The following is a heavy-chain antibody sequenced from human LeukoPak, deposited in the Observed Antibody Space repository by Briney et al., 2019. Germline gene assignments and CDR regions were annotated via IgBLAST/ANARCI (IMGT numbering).Heavy chain of an antibody. CDR2: IQYDGSEK. Sequence: GSLRLSCAASGLTFTFSTSGIHWVRQAPGKGLEWVAFIQYDGSEKYYADSVKGRCTTSRDNSKNTVYLQMNSLTGEDTAIYYCAREGGTIEIGELDYWGQGTLVTVSS. D-gene: IGHD3-10*01. V-gene: IGHV3-30*02. CDR3: AREGGTIEIGELDY. J-gene: IGHJ4*02. CDR1: GLTFTFSTSG.